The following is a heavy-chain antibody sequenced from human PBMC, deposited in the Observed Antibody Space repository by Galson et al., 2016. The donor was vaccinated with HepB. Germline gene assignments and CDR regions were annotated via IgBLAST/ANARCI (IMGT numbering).Heavy chain of an antibody. CDR1: GFSFSNSG. V-gene: IGHV3-23*01. Sequence: SLRLSCAASGFSFSNSGMSWVRQTPGRGLEWVSGITNSGGATHYADSVKGRFTISRDNSKNTLYLYMSSLRAGDTAVYYCGKHGGFDDWGRGALVTVSS. CDR2: ITNSGGAT. CDR3: GKHGGFDD. D-gene: IGHD3-16*01. J-gene: IGHJ4*02.